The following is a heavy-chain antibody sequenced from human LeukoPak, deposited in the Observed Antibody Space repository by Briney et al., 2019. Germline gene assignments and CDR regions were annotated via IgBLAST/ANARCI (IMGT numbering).Heavy chain of an antibody. CDR3: ARGSAAFLDFDY. D-gene: IGHD6-25*01. CDR1: GGSISSSSYY. J-gene: IGHJ4*02. V-gene: IGHV4-39*07. Sequence: SETLSLTCTVSGGSISSSSYYWGWIRQPPGQGLEWIGSIYYSGSTYYNPSLKSRVTISVDTSKNQFSLKLSSVTAADTAVYYCARGSAAFLDFDYWGQGTLVTVSS. CDR2: IYYSGST.